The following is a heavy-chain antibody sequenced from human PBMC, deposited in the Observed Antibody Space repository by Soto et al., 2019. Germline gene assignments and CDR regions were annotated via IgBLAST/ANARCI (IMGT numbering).Heavy chain of an antibody. Sequence: SLTCTVSGGSISSGGYYWSWIRQHPGKGLEWIGYIYYSGSTYYNPSLKSRVTISVDTSKNQFSLKLSSVTAADTAVYYCARAGSVGGYCSGGSCYNYYYGMDVWGQGTTVTVSS. D-gene: IGHD2-15*01. CDR2: IYYSGST. V-gene: IGHV4-31*02. CDR1: GGSISSGGYY. CDR3: ARAGSVGGYCSGGSCYNYYYGMDV. J-gene: IGHJ6*02.